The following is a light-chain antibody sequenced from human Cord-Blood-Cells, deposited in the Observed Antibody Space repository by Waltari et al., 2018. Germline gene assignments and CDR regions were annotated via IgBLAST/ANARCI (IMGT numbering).Light chain of an antibody. J-gene: IGKJ3*01. V-gene: IGKV1-33*01. CDR3: QQYDNLPPQFT. CDR2: DAS. CDR1: QDISNY. Sequence: DIQMTQSPSSLPASVGDRVTITCQASQDISNYLNWYQQKPGKAPKLLIYDASNLETGVPSRFSGSGSGTDFTFTISSLQPEDIATYYCQQYDNLPPQFTFGPGTKVDIK.